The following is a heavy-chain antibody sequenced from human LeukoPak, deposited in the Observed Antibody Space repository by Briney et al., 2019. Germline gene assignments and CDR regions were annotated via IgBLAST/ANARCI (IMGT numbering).Heavy chain of an antibody. CDR3: ARLKGHHFTD. Sequence: SETLSLTCTVSGGSISSYYWSWIRQPPGKGLEWIGYIYYSGSTYYNPSLKSRVTISVDKSKNQFSLKMRSVAASDTAVYYCARLKGHHFTDWGQGILVTVSS. J-gene: IGHJ4*02. D-gene: IGHD2/OR15-2a*01. V-gene: IGHV4-59*04. CDR2: IYYSGST. CDR1: GGSISSYY.